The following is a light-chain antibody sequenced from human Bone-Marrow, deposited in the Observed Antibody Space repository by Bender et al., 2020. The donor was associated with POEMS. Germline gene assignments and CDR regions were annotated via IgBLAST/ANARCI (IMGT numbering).Light chain of an antibody. V-gene: IGLV2-8*01. CDR2: ENT. CDR1: SSDVGHYNL. Sequence: QSALTQPPSTSGSPGQSITISCTGTSSDVGHYNLVSWYQQHPDKAPKLIIYENTKRPSGVPDRFSGSKSGTSASLAISGLQSEDEADYYCAAWEDSLNGWVFGGGTKLTVL. J-gene: IGLJ3*02. CDR3: AAWEDSLNGWV.